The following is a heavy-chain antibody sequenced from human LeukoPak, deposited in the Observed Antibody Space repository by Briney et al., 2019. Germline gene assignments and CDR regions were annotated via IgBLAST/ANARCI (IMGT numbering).Heavy chain of an antibody. J-gene: IGHJ4*02. Sequence: PGGSLRLSCAASGFTFSSYEMDWVRQAPGKGLEWLSYISSSGSTIYYADSLKGRFTISRDNAKNSLYLQMNSLRAEDTAVYYCARERGGYSGYAALDYWGQGTLVTVPS. CDR1: GFTFSSYE. D-gene: IGHD5-12*01. V-gene: IGHV3-48*03. CDR2: ISSSGSTI. CDR3: ARERGGYSGYAALDY.